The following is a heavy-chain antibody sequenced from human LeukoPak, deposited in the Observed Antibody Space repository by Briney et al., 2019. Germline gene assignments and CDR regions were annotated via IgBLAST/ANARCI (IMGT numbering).Heavy chain of an antibody. CDR3: ARGLSIAVANFGYYFDY. V-gene: IGHV4-34*01. J-gene: IGHJ4*02. CDR1: GGSFSGYY. Sequence: PSETLSLTCAVYGGSFSGYYWSWIRQPPGKGLEWIGEINHSGSTNYNPSLKSRVTISVDTSKNQFSLKLSSVTAADTAVYYCARGLSIAVANFGYYFDYWGQGTLVTVSS. CDR2: INHSGST. D-gene: IGHD6-19*01.